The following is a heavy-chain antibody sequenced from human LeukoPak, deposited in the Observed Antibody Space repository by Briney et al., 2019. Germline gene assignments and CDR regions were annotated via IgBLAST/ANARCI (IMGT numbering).Heavy chain of an antibody. V-gene: IGHV3-23*01. Sequence: PGGSLRLSCAASGFSFSSHGMSWVRQAPGKGLEWVSGIIGGAGGTYYADSVKGRFTISRDNAKNTLCLQMNSLRAEDTAVYYCAHGSMYQLDYWGQGTLVTVSS. CDR3: AHGSMYQLDY. CDR2: IIGGAGGT. CDR1: GFSFSSHG. D-gene: IGHD2-2*01. J-gene: IGHJ4*02.